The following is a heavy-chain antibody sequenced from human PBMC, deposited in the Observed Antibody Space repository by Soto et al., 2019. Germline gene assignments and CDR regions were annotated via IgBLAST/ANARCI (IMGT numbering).Heavy chain of an antibody. J-gene: IGHJ5*02. CDR1: GDSFSTANYY. D-gene: IGHD6-6*01. Sequence: SETLSLTCTVSGDSFSTANYYWSWIRQPPGKGLEWIGCIYYSGTTYYNPSLKSRVTISVETSKNQFSLKLSSVTAADTAVYYCARGKQGTGRLNCFDPCGQGTLVTVST. CDR2: IYYSGTT. V-gene: IGHV4-30-4*01. CDR3: ARGKQGTGRLNCFDP.